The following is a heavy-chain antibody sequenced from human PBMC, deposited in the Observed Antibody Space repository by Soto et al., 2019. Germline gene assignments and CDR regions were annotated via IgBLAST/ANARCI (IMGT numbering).Heavy chain of an antibody. CDR2: IYYSGST. CDR1: GGSISSYY. V-gene: IGHV4-59*08. D-gene: IGHD5-12*01. J-gene: IGHJ6*02. CDR3: AGNLRSYYYSGMDV. Sequence: QVQLQESGPGLVKPSETLSLTCTVSGGSISSYYWSWIRQPPGKGLEWIGYIYYSGSTNYNPSLMSRVTISVDTSTTQFSLKLSSVTAADTAVYYCAGNLRSYYYSGMDVWGQGTTVTVSS.